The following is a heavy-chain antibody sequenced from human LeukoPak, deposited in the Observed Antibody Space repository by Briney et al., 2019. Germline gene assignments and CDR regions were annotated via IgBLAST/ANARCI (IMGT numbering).Heavy chain of an antibody. J-gene: IGHJ6*02. D-gene: IGHD6-13*01. CDR3: ARDRIAAAGDYYYYGMDV. CDR2: ISYDGSNK. Sequence: GGSLRLSCAASGFTFGTYAMRWVRQAPGKGLEWVAVISYDGSNKYYADSVKGRFTISRDNSKNTLYLQMNSLRAEDTAVYYCARDRIAAAGDYYYYGMDVWGQGTTVTVSS. CDR1: GFTFGTYA. V-gene: IGHV3-30*04.